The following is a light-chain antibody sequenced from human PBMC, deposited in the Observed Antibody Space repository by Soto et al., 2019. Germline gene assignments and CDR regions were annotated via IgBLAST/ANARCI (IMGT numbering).Light chain of an antibody. CDR2: GAS. CDR1: QGVYNK. V-gene: IGKV3-15*01. CDR3: QQYNDWPMYS. Sequence: EIVMTQSPATLSVSPGERATLSCRASQGVYNKFAWYQQRPGQAPRLLIYGASTRATGIPARFSGGGSGTDFSLPISSPQSEDFAVYYCQQYNDWPMYSFGQGTRLEIK. J-gene: IGKJ2*01.